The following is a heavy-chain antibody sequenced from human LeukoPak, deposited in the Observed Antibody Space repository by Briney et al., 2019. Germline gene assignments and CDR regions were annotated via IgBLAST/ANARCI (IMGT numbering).Heavy chain of an antibody. CDR1: GYTFTTYA. Sequence: ASVKVSCKVSGYTFTTYAINWVRQAPGQGLEWMGWINTNTGGPTYAQDFTGRFVFSLDTSVSTAYLEISSLEAEDTAVYYCAKTPYRSYFDHWGQGTLVTVSS. J-gene: IGHJ4*02. V-gene: IGHV7-4-1*02. CDR2: INTNTGGP. CDR3: AKTPYRSYFDH. D-gene: IGHD4-11*01.